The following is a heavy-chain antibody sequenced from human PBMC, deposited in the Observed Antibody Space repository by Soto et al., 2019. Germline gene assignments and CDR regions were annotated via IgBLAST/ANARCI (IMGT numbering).Heavy chain of an antibody. Sequence: WGSLRLSCTASGFSFSSYSLHLGRQTPGKGLEWVAVISYDGSNKYYADSVKGRFTVSRDSPKNTLFLQMNSLKPEDTAVYYCARAPPRGIAAPGTWGSGMDVWGQGTTVTVSS. D-gene: IGHD6-13*01. CDR3: ARAPPRGIAAPGTWGSGMDV. CDR1: GFSFSSYS. V-gene: IGHV3-30-3*01. CDR2: ISYDGSNK. J-gene: IGHJ6*02.